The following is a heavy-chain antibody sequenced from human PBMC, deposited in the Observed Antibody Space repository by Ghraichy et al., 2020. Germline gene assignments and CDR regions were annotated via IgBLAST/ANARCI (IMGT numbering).Heavy chain of an antibody. Sequence: GGSLRLSCAASGLTFSSYAMSWVRQAPGKGLEWVSAISGSGGSTYYADSVKGRFTISRDNSKNTLYLQMNSLRAEDTAVYYCAKDYSSSWYLTKYYYYYYGMDVWGQGTTVTVSS. V-gene: IGHV3-23*01. CDR3: AKDYSSSWYLTKYYYYYYGMDV. J-gene: IGHJ6*02. D-gene: IGHD6-13*01. CDR2: ISGSGGST. CDR1: GLTFSSYA.